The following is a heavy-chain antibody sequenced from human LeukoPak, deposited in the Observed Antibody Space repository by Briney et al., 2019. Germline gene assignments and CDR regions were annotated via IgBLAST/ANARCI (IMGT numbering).Heavy chain of an antibody. CDR2: IYTSGTT. J-gene: IGHJ5*02. CDR1: GDSVSGYY. CDR3: ARGGSVAYNCFDP. V-gene: IGHV4-4*07. D-gene: IGHD4-23*01. Sequence: SETLCLTCTVSGDSVSGYYWNWIRQPAGKGLEWIGHIYTSGTTNYNPSLKSRVTMSVDTSKNQFSLKLSSVTAADTAVYYCARGGSVAYNCFDPWGQGTLVTVSS.